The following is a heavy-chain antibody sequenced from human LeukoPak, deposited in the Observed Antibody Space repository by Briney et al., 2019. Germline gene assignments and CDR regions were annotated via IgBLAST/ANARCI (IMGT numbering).Heavy chain of an antibody. D-gene: IGHD5-24*01. Sequence: ETLSLTCTVSGGSISSYYWSWIRQPPGKGLEWIAYIYYSGSTNYNPSLKSRVTISVDTSKNQFSLKLSSVTAADTAVYYCARGGDGYNYFDYWGQGTLVTVSS. CDR3: ARGGDGYNYFDY. J-gene: IGHJ4*02. CDR1: GGSISSYY. CDR2: IYYSGST. V-gene: IGHV4-59*01.